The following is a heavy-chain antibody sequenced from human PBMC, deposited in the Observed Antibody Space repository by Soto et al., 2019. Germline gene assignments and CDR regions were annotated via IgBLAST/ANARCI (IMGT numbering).Heavy chain of an antibody. D-gene: IGHD3-3*01. CDR2: ISYDGSNK. V-gene: IGHV3-30-3*01. CDR1: GFTFSSYA. J-gene: IGHJ3*02. Sequence: SLRLSCAASGFTFSSYAMHWVRQAPGKGLEWVAVISYDGSNKYYADSVKGRFTISRDNSKNTLYLQMNSLRAEDTAVYYCARSNYDFDAFDIWGQGTMVTVSS. CDR3: ARSNYDFDAFDI.